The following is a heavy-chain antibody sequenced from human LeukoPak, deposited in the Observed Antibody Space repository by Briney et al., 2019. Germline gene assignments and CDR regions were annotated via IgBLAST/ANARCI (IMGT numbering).Heavy chain of an antibody. CDR1: GFFFGSYA. CDR2: ISAGGGST. D-gene: IGHD6-6*01. Sequence: GGSLRLSCAASGFFFGSYAMSWVRQAPGKGLEWVPAISAGGGSTYYADSVKGRFTISRDNSKNTLYLQMSSLRAEDTAVYYCAKDGSSSPYYFDSWGRGTLVTVSS. J-gene: IGHJ4*02. V-gene: IGHV3-23*01. CDR3: AKDGSSSPYYFDS.